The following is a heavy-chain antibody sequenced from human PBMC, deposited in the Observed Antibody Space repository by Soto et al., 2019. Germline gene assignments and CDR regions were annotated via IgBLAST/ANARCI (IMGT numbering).Heavy chain of an antibody. D-gene: IGHD3-10*01. CDR2: ISNDGSGT. CDR3: AREGGSSGRAGWFDP. CDR1: GFTFGSNP. J-gene: IGHJ5*02. V-gene: IGHV3-30-3*01. Sequence: QVQLVESGGGVVQPERSLRLSCAASGFTFGSNPMHWVRQAPGKGLEWVAGISNDGSGTYYTDSVKGRFTISRDNSENTLYLQMNSLKPEDTAVYYCAREGGSSGRAGWFDPWGQGTLVTVSS.